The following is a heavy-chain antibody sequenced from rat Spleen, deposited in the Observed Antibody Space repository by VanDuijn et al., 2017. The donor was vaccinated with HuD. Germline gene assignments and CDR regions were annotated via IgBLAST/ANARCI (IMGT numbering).Heavy chain of an antibody. CDR3: ARRDNLGHYAMDA. V-gene: IGHV1-38*01. J-gene: IGHJ4*01. Sequence: QVQLLQSGAALVKPGDSVKMSCKASGYPFTDHMIHWVKQSHGRSLEWIGYINPYSGSTEYNEKFKSKATLTVDKSSTTIYMDFSRLTSEDSAIYYCARRDNLGHYAMDAWGQGTSVIVSS. CDR1: GYPFTDHM. D-gene: IGHD4-3*01. CDR2: INPYSGST.